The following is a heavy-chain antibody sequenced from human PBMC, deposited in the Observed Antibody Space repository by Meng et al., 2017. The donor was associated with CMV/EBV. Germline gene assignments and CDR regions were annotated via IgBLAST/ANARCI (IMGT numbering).Heavy chain of an antibody. J-gene: IGHJ5*02. CDR3: ASPYCSSTSCYTGNWFDP. Sequence: SETLSLTCTVSGGSISSSSYYWCWIRQPPGKGLEWIGSIYYSGSTYYNPSLKSRVTISVDTSKNQFSLKLSSVTAADTAVYYCASPYCSSTSCYTGNWFDPWGQGTLVTVSS. V-gene: IGHV4-39*01. CDR2: IYYSGST. CDR1: GGSISSSSYY. D-gene: IGHD2-2*02.